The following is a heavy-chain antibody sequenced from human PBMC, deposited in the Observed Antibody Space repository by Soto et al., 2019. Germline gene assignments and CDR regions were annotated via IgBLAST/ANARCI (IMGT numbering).Heavy chain of an antibody. CDR1: GAYISDFS. D-gene: IGHD1-7*01. CDR2: ITVNGNT. CDR3: ARESGENWTYEAH. V-gene: IGHV4-4*07. J-gene: IGHJ1*01. Sequence: SETLSLTCTVSGAYISDFSWSWIRQPAGKGLEWIGRITVNGNTQYNPSFRSRVTMSMDTSRNQFSLNLQSATAADTALYYCARESGENWTYEAHWGQGTLVTVSS.